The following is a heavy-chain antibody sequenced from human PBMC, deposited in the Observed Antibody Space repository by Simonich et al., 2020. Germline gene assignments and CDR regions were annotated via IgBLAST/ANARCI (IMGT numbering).Heavy chain of an antibody. CDR1: GFTFSSYS. CDR2: ISSSSSYI. D-gene: IGHD6-19*01. Sequence: EVQLVESGGGLVKPEGSLRLSCAASGFTFSSYSMNWVRQAPGKGLVWVSSISSSSSYIYYADSVQGRFTISRDNAKNSLYLQMNSLRAEDTAVYYCARWIAVAGTGAYGMDVWGQGTTVTVSS. V-gene: IGHV3-21*01. CDR3: ARWIAVAGTGAYGMDV. J-gene: IGHJ6*02.